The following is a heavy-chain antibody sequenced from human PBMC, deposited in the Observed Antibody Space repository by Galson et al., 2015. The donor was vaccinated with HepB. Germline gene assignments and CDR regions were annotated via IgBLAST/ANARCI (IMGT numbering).Heavy chain of an antibody. CDR2: INPSGGST. V-gene: IGHV1-46*01. Sequence: SVKVSCKASGYTFTSYYMHWVRQAPGQGLEWMGIINPSGGSTSYAKKFQGRVTMTRDTSTSTVYMELSSLRSEDTAVYYCARDRIAAAAPGWFDPWGQGTLVTVSS. CDR1: GYTFTSYY. J-gene: IGHJ5*02. CDR3: ARDRIAAAAPGWFDP. D-gene: IGHD6-13*01.